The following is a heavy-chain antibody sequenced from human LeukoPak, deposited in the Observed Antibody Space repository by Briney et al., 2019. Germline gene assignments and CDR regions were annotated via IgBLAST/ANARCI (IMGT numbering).Heavy chain of an antibody. CDR1: GGSMNGGLYY. CDR2: ASNSGST. D-gene: IGHD4-17*01. V-gene: IGHV4-39*01. CDR3: ARNATTVNHVYKYFDY. J-gene: IGHJ4*02. Sequence: SETLSLTCSVSGGSMNGGLYYWGWIRQSPGKGLEWIGSASNSGSTSYNPSLKSRVTISVDTSKNEFSLKLSSVTAADTAVYYCARNATTVNHVYKYFDYWGQGTLVTVSS.